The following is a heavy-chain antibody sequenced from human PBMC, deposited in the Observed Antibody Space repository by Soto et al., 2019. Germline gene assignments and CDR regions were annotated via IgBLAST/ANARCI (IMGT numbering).Heavy chain of an antibody. CDR1: GDAIASYD. Sequence: ASAEATSEACGDAIASYDRRWVRQANGQGLEWMGWMNPNSGNTGYAQKFQGRVTMTRNTSISTAYMELSSLRSEDTAVYYCAGVHSIGWYPKNTAFRGKGTTVPVSS. J-gene: IGHJ6*04. D-gene: IGHD6-19*01. CDR2: MNPNSGNT. V-gene: IGHV1-8*01. CDR3: AGVHSIGWYPKNTAF.